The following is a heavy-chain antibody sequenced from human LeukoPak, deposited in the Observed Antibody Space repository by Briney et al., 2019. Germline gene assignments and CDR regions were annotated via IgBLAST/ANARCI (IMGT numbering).Heavy chain of an antibody. D-gene: IGHD2-21*02. CDR3: ARVCCGVTAKTIDY. Sequence: PSETLPLTCTVSGGSISSRPYSWGWIRQPPGKGLEWLGSFYYSGSTYYNPSLKSRVTISVDTSKNQFSLKLSSVTAADTAVYYCARVCCGVTAKTIDYWGQGTLVTVSS. CDR2: FYYSGST. J-gene: IGHJ4*02. CDR1: GGSISSRPYS. V-gene: IGHV4-39*07.